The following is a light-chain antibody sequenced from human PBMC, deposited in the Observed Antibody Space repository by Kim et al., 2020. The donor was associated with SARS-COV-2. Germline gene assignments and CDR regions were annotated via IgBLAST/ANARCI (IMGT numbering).Light chain of an antibody. CDR2: LGSDGRQ. V-gene: IGLV4-69*01. Sequence: QPVLTQSPSASASLGASVKLTCTLSSGHTEYAIAWHQQQPEKGPRYLMKLGSDGRQSRGDGIPDRFSGSSSGAERYLTISSLQSEDEADYYCQTWGTGSGVVFGGGTKVTVL. CDR3: QTWGTGSGVV. J-gene: IGLJ2*01. CDR1: SGHTEYA.